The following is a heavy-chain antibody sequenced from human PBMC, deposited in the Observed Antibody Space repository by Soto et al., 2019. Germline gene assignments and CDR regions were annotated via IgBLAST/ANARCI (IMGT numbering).Heavy chain of an antibody. CDR2: IWYDGSNE. CDR3: ARDWLSHCFDY. Sequence: GSLRLSCAAPGFSFSTYGMHWVRQAPGKGLEWVAVIWYDGSNEYYADSVKGRFTISRDSSTNALYLQMNSLRAEDTAVYYCARDWLSHCFDYWGQGTPVTVSS. V-gene: IGHV3-33*01. J-gene: IGHJ4*01. D-gene: IGHD5-12*01. CDR1: GFSFSTYG.